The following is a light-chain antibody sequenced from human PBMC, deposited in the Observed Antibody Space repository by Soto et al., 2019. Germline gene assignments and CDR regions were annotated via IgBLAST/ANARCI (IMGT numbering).Light chain of an antibody. CDR2: EVS. CDR1: SSDVGGYNF. CDR3: CSFAGGRNV. V-gene: IGLV2-23*02. J-gene: IGLJ1*01. Sequence: QSALTQPPSASGSPGQSVTISCTGTSSDVGGYNFVSWYQQHPGKAPKLMIFEVSQRPSGVSSRFSGSKSGGTASLTISGLQADDEADYYCCSFAGGRNVFGTGTKVT.